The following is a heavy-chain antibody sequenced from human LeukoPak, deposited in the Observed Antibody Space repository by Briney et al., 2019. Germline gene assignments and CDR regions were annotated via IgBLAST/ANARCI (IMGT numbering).Heavy chain of an antibody. CDR1: GDSITSGGYS. D-gene: IGHD3-16*01. V-gene: IGHV4-30-4*07. CDR2: IYDSGIA. CDR3: ARRGGDMPARGFMDV. Sequence: SETLSLTCVVSGDSITSGGYSWSWLRQPPGKGLEWVVYIYDSGIAFYNPSLKSRVTMSVDTSKNHFFLNLRSVTDADTAVYYCARRGGDMPARGFMDVWGKGTTVTVSS. J-gene: IGHJ6*03.